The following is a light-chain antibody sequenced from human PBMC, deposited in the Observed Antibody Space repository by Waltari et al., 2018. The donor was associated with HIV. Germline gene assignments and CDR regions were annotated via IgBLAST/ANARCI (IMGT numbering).Light chain of an antibody. CDR1: ALPKQF. J-gene: IGLJ3*02. V-gene: IGLV3-25*03. CDR3: QSADSSGTWV. Sequence: SFKLTQPPSVSVSPGQTARITCSGAALPKQFAYWYQQKPGQAPVLIIYQDTERPAGIPERFSGSSSGTRVTLTVSGVQAEDEADYYCQSADSSGTWVFGGGTKLTVL. CDR2: QDT.